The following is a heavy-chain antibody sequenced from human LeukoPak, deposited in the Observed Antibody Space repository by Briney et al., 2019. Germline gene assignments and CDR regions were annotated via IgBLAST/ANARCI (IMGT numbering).Heavy chain of an antibody. CDR2: INQDGSHK. J-gene: IGHJ4*02. D-gene: IGHD2-15*01. V-gene: IGHV3-7*01. CDR1: GITFSSYW. Sequence: GGSLRLSCAASGITFSSYWMSWVRQAPGRGLEWVSNINQDGSHKTYVGSVRGRFTISRDNARNSLYLQMNSLRAEDTAVYYCARDSYSTPANYWGQGTLVTVSS. CDR3: ARDSYSTPANY.